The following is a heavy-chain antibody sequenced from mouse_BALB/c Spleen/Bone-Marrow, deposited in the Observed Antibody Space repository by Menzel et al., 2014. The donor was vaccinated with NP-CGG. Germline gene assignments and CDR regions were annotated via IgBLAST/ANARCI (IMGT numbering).Heavy chain of an antibody. D-gene: IGHD2-4*01. J-gene: IGHJ2*02. CDR1: GITFSSYA. V-gene: IGHV5-6-5*01. CDR3: ARDDYDDQYYFDY. CDR2: ISSGGST. Sequence: VQLKQSGGGLVKPGGSLKLSCAASGITFSSYAMSWVRQTPEKRLEWVASISSGGSTYYPDSVKGRFTISRDNARNILYLQMSSLRSEDTAMYYCARDDYDDQYYFDYWGQGTSLTVSS.